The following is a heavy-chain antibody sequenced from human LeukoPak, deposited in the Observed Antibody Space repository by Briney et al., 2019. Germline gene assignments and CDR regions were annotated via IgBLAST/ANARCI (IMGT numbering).Heavy chain of an antibody. V-gene: IGHV3-23*01. CDR2: ISSSGGST. J-gene: IGHJ4*02. CDR3: AKDLVTGSLDY. CDR1: GFTFSNYW. D-gene: IGHD3-10*01. Sequence: GGSLRLSCAASGFTFSNYWMHWVRQAPGKGLEWVSSISSSGGSTYYADSVRGRFTISRDNSKNTLYLQMNSLRAEDTAIYYCAKDLVTGSLDYWGQGTLVTVSS.